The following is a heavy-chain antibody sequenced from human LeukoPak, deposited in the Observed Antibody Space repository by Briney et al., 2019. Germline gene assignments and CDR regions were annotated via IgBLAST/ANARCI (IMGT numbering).Heavy chain of an antibody. CDR1: GGSISSSSYY. J-gene: IGHJ4*02. Sequence: SETLSLTCTVSGGSISSSSYYWGWIRQPPGKGLEWIGSIYYSGSTYYNPSLKSRVTISVDTSKNQFSLKLSSVTAADTAVYYCARGGIAAADRDFDYWGQGTLVTVSS. D-gene: IGHD6-13*01. CDR3: ARGGIAAADRDFDY. CDR2: IYYSGST. V-gene: IGHV4-39*01.